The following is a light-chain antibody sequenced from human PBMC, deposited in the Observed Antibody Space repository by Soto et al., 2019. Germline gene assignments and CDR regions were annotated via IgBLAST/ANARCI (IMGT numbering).Light chain of an antibody. V-gene: IGKV1-5*03. CDR2: KAS. J-gene: IGKJ2*01. Sequence: DIQMTQSPSTLSASVGDRVTITCRASQRISSWLAWYQQKPGKAPKLLIYKASSLESGVPSRFSGSGSGTEFTVTISSLQPDDFVTYYCQQYNSYSYTFGQGTKLEIK. CDR3: QQYNSYSYT. CDR1: QRISSW.